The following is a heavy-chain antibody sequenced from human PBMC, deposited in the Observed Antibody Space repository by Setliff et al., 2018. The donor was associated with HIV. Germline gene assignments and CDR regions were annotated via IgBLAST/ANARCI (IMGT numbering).Heavy chain of an antibody. J-gene: IGHJ4*02. CDR2: ISWDGGST. D-gene: IGHD6-19*01. CDR1: GFTFDDYT. V-gene: IGHV3-43*01. Sequence: GGSLRLSCAASGFTFDDYTMHWVRQAPGKGLEWVSLISWDGGSTYYADSVKGRFTISRDNSKNSLYLQMNSLRTEDTALYYCAKDIGAHPSVAGRQRTYAFGYWGQGTLVTVSS. CDR3: AKDIGAHPSVAGRQRTYAFGY.